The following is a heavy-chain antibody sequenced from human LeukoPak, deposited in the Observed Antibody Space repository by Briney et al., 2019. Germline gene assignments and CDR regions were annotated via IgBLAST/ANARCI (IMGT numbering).Heavy chain of an antibody. CDR2: IYGSGST. CDR1: DGSISSSSSF. D-gene: IGHD5-18*01. J-gene: IGHJ4*02. CDR3: ARVADTAMATPHFDY. Sequence: SETLSLTCTVSDGSISSSSSFWSWIRQPAGKGLEWIGRIYGSGSTNYNPSLKSRVTMSVDTSKNQVSLNLSSVTAADTAVYFCARVADTAMATPHFDYWGQGTLVTVSS. V-gene: IGHV4-61*02.